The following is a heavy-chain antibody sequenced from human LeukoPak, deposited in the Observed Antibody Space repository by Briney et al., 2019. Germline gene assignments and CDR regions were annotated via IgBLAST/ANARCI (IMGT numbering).Heavy chain of an antibody. CDR3: AKSMTWEAFDI. CDR1: GGSIRGYY. Sequence: PSETLSLTCNVFGGSIRGYYWSWVRPPPGKGLEWIGYIYSSGSTNYNPSLKSRVTMSVDTSKNQFSLKVSSVTAADTAVYYCAKSMTWEAFDIWGQGTMVTVSS. J-gene: IGHJ3*02. D-gene: IGHD1-26*01. CDR2: IYSSGST. V-gene: IGHV4-59*12.